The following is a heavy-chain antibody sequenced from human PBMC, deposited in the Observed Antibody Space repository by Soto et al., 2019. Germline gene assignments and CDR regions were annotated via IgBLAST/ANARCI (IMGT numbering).Heavy chain of an antibody. Sequence: QDQLVQSGGEVKKPGASVKVSCKASGYSFTNYGITWVRQAPGQGFEWMGWISAYNGDTNYAQKLQGRVTMTTDASKRTGYLGVGSLRSDDTAVYYCARDRGVAPPVAGNTHYYYYMDVWGKGTTVTVSS. CDR3: ARDRGVAPPVAGNTHYYYYMDV. D-gene: IGHD6-19*01. J-gene: IGHJ6*03. V-gene: IGHV1-18*01. CDR2: ISAYNGDT. CDR1: GYSFTNYG.